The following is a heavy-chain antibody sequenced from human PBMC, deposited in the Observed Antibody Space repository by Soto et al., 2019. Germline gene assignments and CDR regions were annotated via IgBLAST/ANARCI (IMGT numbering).Heavy chain of an antibody. D-gene: IGHD3-10*01. CDR3: VKGAITMVRGVIASAEYFHH. V-gene: IGHV3-64D*06. Sequence: SLRLSCSASGFTFNSYAIHWFRQAPGNGLEYVSAISSNGGSTYYGDSVKGRFTISRDNSKNTLYLQMSSLRAEDTAVYYCVKGAITMVRGVIASAEYFHHWGQGTLVTVSS. CDR1: GFTFNSYA. CDR2: ISSNGGST. J-gene: IGHJ1*01.